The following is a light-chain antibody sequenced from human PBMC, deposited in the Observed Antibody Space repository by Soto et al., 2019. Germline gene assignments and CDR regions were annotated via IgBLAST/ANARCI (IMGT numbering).Light chain of an antibody. V-gene: IGKV3-15*01. CDR3: LHYNNWPRWT. CDR2: GAS. Sequence: EIVMTQSPATLSVSPGERATLSCWASQSVSSNLAWYQQLPGQTPRPLIYGASTRATGVPARFSGSGSGTEFTLTISSLQSEDFAVYYCLHYNNWPRWTFGQGTKVDI. CDR1: QSVSSN. J-gene: IGKJ1*01.